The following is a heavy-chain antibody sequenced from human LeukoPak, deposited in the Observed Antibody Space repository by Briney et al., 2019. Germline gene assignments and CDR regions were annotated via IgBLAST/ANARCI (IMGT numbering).Heavy chain of an antibody. CDR2: INHSGST. V-gene: IGHV4-34*01. CDR3: ATLDGSGSYSFDP. D-gene: IGHD3-10*01. Sequence: SETLSLTCAVYGGSFSGYYWNWIRQPSGKGLEWIGEINHSGSTNYNPSLKSRVTISVDTSKNQFSLKLSSVTAADTAVYYCATLDGSGSYSFDPWGQGTLVTVSS. CDR1: GGSFSGYY. J-gene: IGHJ5*02.